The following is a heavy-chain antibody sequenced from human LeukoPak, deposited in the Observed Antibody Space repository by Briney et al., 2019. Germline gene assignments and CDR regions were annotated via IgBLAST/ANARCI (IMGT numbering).Heavy chain of an antibody. V-gene: IGHV1-8*01. D-gene: IGHD3-10*01. CDR3: ARGPNSRITMVRGVSLEYYYYYYYMDV. CDR1: GYTFTSYD. CDR2: MNPNSGNT. J-gene: IGHJ6*03. Sequence: GASVKVSRKASGYTFTSYDINWVRQATGQGLEWMGWMNPNSGNTGYAQKFQGRVTMTRNTSISTAYMELSSLRSEDTAVYYCARGPNSRITMVRGVSLEYYYYYYYMDVWGKGTTVTVSS.